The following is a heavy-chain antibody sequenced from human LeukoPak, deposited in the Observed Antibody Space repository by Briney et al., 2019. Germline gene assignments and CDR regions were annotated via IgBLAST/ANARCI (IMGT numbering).Heavy chain of an antibody. CDR2: ISYDGSNK. V-gene: IGHV3-30*18. Sequence: GGSLRLSCAASGFTFSSYGMHWVRQAPGKGLEWVAVISYDGSNKYYADSVKGRFTISRDNSKNTLYLQMNSLRAEDTAVYYCAKDHRQAYCGGDCPIWGQGTLVTVSS. CDR1: GFTFSSYG. CDR3: AKDHRQAYCGGDCPI. J-gene: IGHJ4*02. D-gene: IGHD2-21*02.